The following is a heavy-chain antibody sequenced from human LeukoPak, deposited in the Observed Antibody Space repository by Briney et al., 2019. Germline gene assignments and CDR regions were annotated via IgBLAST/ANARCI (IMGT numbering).Heavy chain of an antibody. CDR3: ARDVTYGGNSGRYYYYYMDV. CDR2: VNQGGTEK. D-gene: IGHD4-23*01. J-gene: IGHJ6*03. CDR1: GFTFSTQW. Sequence: GGSLRLSCEASGFTFSTQWMSWVRQAPGKGLEWVAIVNQGGTEKYYVDSVKGRFTISRDNAENSLYLQMNSLRAEDTAVYYCARDVTYGGNSGRYYYYYMDVWGKGTTVTVSS. V-gene: IGHV3-7*01.